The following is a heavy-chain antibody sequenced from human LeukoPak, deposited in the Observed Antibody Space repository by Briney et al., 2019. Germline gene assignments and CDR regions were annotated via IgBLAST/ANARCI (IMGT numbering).Heavy chain of an antibody. D-gene: IGHD3-22*01. CDR1: GFTFSSYG. J-gene: IGHJ4*02. Sequence: GGSLRLSCAASGFTFSSYGMHWVRQAPGKGLEWVAFIRNDGSNKYYADSVKGRFTISRDNSKNTLYLQMNSLRAEDTAVYYCAKGLLYDSSGWTLDYWGQGTLVTVSS. CDR3: AKGLLYDSSGWTLDY. CDR2: IRNDGSNK. V-gene: IGHV3-30*02.